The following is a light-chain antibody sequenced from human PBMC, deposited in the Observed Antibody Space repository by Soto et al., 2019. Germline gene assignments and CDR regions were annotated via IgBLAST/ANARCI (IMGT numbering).Light chain of an antibody. CDR1: SSDVGGYNY. V-gene: IGLV2-14*01. CDR2: EVS. Sequence: QSALTQPASVSGSPVQSITISCTGTSSDVGGYNYVSWYQQHPGKAPKLMIYEVSNRPSGVSNRFSGSKSGNTASHTISGLQAEDESDYYCSSYTSSSTLLVFGGGTKLTVL. CDR3: SSYTSSSTLLV. J-gene: IGLJ2*01.